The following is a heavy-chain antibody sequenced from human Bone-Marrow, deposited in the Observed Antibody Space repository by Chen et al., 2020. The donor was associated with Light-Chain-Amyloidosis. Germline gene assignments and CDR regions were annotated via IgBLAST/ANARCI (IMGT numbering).Heavy chain of an antibody. CDR1: GDTFPNYW. D-gene: IGHD5-12*01. CDR3: ARRRDGYNFDY. CDR2: IYPDDSDA. Sequence: EVQLEQSGPDVKKLGESLKISCKGSGDTFPNYWIGWVRQMPGKGLEWMGVIYPDDSDARYSPSFEGQVTISADKSITTAYLQWRSLKASDTAMYYCARRRDGYNFDYWGQGTLVTVSS. J-gene: IGHJ4*02. V-gene: IGHV5-51*01.